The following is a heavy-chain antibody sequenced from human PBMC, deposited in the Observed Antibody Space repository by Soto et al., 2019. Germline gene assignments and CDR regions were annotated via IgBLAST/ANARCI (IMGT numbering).Heavy chain of an antibody. Sequence: EVQLVESGGGLVQPGRSLRLSCAASGFTFNDFAMHWVRQAPGKGLEWVASIDWNGANIAYAASVEGRFTISRDNVKNSLHLDLRDLRANDTAVYYCARGAMAGNEVPGDWGQGTLVTVSS. CDR3: ARGAMAGNEVPGD. D-gene: IGHD1-1*01. CDR2: IDWNGANI. CDR1: GFTFNDFA. J-gene: IGHJ1*01. V-gene: IGHV3-9*01.